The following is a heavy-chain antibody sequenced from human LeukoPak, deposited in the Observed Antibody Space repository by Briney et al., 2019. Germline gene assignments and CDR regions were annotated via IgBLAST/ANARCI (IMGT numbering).Heavy chain of an antibody. CDR3: AREIAAAGTIWLDP. D-gene: IGHD6-13*01. J-gene: IGHJ5*02. Sequence: SVKVSCKASGGTFSSYAISWVRQAPGQGLEWMGGIIPIFGTANYAQKFQGRVTITADESTSTAYMELSSLRSEDTAVYYCAREIAAAGTIWLDPWGQGTLVTVSS. CDR1: GGTFSSYA. CDR2: IIPIFGTA. V-gene: IGHV1-69*13.